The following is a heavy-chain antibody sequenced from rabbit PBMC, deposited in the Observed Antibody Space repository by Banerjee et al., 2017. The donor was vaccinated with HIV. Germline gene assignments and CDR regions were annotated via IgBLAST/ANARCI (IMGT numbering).Heavy chain of an antibody. CDR2: IYSGYSGST. CDR1: GIDFSYTYY. D-gene: IGHD1-1*01. CDR3: ARDLYVSSSGGYIRGLGL. J-gene: IGHJ4*01. Sequence: QEQLVESGGGLVQPEGSLTLTCTASGIDFSYTYYLCWVRQAPGKGLEWIACIYSGYSGSTYYASWTTGRFTISKTSSTTVTLQMTSLTAADTATYFCARDLYVSSSGGYIRGLGLWGPGTLVTVS. V-gene: IGHV1S45*01.